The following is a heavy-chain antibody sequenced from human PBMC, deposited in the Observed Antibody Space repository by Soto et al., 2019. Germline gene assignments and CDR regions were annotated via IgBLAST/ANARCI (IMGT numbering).Heavy chain of an antibody. CDR1: GFTFSSYA. D-gene: IGHD6-19*01. Sequence: GGSLRLSCAASGFTFSSYAMHWVRQAPGKGLEWVALISYDGSNKYYGESVKGRFTISRENSKSTVYLQMNSLRAEDTAIYYCAKGPLAVRQVADLDFWGPGTLVTVSS. CDR2: ISYDGSNK. J-gene: IGHJ4*02. V-gene: IGHV3-30*18. CDR3: AKGPLAVRQVADLDF.